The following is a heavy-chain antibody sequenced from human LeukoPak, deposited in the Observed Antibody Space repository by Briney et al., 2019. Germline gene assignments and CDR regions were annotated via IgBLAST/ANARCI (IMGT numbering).Heavy chain of an antibody. Sequence: GGSLRLSCAASGFTFSSYWMHWVRQAPGKGLEWVAGISGSGSSTYDADSAKGRFTISRDNSKNTLYLQMNSLRAEDTAVYYCARDKTTRWQKYFEYWGQGTLVTVSS. V-gene: IGHV3-23*01. CDR1: GFTFSSYW. CDR2: ISGSGSST. CDR3: ARDKTTRWQKYFEY. D-gene: IGHD1-14*01. J-gene: IGHJ4*02.